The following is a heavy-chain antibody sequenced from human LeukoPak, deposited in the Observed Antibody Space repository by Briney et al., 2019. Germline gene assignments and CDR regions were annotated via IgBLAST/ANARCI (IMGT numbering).Heavy chain of an antibody. CDR3: AKSGREYSSSWYNFDY. D-gene: IGHD6-13*01. J-gene: IGHJ4*02. Sequence: GGSLRLSSAASGFTFSNYAVSWVRQAPGKGLEWVSAISGSGGITFYADSVKGRFTISRDSSKNTVYLQMNSLRAEDTAVYYCAKSGREYSSSWYNFDYWGQGTLVTVSS. CDR1: GFTFSNYA. CDR2: ISGSGGIT. V-gene: IGHV3-23*01.